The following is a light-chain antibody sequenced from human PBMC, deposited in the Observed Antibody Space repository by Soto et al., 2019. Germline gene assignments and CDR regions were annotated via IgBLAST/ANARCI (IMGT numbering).Light chain of an antibody. V-gene: IGKV3-20*01. Sequence: EIVLTQSPDTLSLSPGERATLSCRTSEPIRNTYVGWYQQQPGQAPRLLISGASSRAIGIPASFSGSGSGTDFPLTISRLEPEDFALYYCQQYAPSPLTFGGGTKVDIK. CDR2: GAS. J-gene: IGKJ4*01. CDR1: EPIRNTY. CDR3: QQYAPSPLT.